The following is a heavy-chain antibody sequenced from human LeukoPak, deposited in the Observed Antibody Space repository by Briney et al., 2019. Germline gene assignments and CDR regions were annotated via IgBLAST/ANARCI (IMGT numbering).Heavy chain of an antibody. V-gene: IGHV4-34*01. J-gene: IGHJ3*02. CDR3: ASRPSLVVPAADDAFDI. Sequence: PSETLSLTCAVYGGSFSGYYWSWIRQPPGKGLEWNGEINHSGSTNYNPSLKSRVTISVDTSKNQFSLKLSSVTAADTAVYYCASRPSLVVPAADDAFDIWGQGTMVTVSS. D-gene: IGHD2-2*01. CDR1: GGSFSGYY. CDR2: INHSGST.